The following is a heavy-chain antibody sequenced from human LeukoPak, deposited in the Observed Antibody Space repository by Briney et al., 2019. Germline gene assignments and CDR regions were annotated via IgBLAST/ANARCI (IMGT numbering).Heavy chain of an antibody. Sequence: PGGSLRLSCAASGFTFSRYWMHWVRQAPGKGLVWVSRIKTDGTHTSYADSVKGRFTIPRDNAKSTLYLQMNALRGEDTAVYYCASEEGGLDVWGQGTTVTVSS. V-gene: IGHV3-74*01. CDR3: ASEEGGLDV. CDR2: IKTDGTHT. CDR1: GFTFSRYW. J-gene: IGHJ6*02.